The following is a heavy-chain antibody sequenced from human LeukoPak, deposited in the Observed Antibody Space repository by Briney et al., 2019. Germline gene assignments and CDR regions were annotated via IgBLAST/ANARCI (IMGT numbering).Heavy chain of an antibody. J-gene: IGHJ4*02. CDR3: ARAIYDSSGY. Sequence: ASVKVSCKASGYTFTGYYMHWVRQAPGQGLEWMGWINPHSGVTHYAQKFQSTVTMTRDTSISTAYMELSRLRSDDTAVYYCARAIYDSSGYWGQGTLVTVSS. CDR2: INPHSGVT. CDR1: GYTFTGYY. V-gene: IGHV1-2*02. D-gene: IGHD3-22*01.